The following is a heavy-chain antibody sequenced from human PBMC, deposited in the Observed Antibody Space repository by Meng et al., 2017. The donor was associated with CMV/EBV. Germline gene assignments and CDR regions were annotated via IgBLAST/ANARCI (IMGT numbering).Heavy chain of an antibody. D-gene: IGHD3-22*01. CDR2: ISAYNGNT. V-gene: IGHV1-18*01. Sequence: ASVKVSCKASGYTFTSYGISWVRQAPGQGLEWMGWISAYNGNTNYAQKLQGRVTMTTDTSTSTAYMELRSLRSDDTAVYYRAIVDSRAYPGSYWGQGTLVTVSS. CDR3: AIVDSRAYPGSY. CDR1: GYTFTSYG. J-gene: IGHJ4*02.